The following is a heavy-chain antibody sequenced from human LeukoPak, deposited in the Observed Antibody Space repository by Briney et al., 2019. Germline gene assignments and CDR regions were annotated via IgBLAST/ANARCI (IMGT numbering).Heavy chain of an antibody. CDR1: GFTFSSYA. Sequence: GGSLRLSCAASGFTFSSYAMSWVRQAPGKGLEWVAVISYDGSNKYYADSVKGRFTISRDNSKNTLYLQMNSLRAEDTAVYYCAKSSIAATLGIDYWGQGTLVTVSS. V-gene: IGHV3-30*18. CDR3: AKSSIAATLGIDY. J-gene: IGHJ4*02. CDR2: ISYDGSNK. D-gene: IGHD6-6*01.